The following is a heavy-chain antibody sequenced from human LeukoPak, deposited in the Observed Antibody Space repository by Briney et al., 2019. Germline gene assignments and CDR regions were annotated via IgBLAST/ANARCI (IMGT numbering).Heavy chain of an antibody. CDR3: ARGGTVYSSGRTYFDY. CDR1: GGSISSSSYY. V-gene: IGHV4-39*07. Sequence: SETLSLTCTVSGGSISSSSYYWGWIRQPPGKGLEWIGSIYYSGSTYYSTSLKSRVTISVDTSKNQFSLKLSSVTAADTAVYYCARGGTVYSSGRTYFDYWGQGTLVTVSS. D-gene: IGHD6-19*01. CDR2: IYYSGST. J-gene: IGHJ4*02.